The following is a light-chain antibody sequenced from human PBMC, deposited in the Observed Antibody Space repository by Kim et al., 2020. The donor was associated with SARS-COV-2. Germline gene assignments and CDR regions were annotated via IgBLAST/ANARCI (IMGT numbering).Light chain of an antibody. Sequence: HTATLTCTGNRNNVGNQGAAWLQQHQGHPPKLLSYRNNNRPSGISERLSASRSGNTASLTITGLQPEDEADYYCSAWDSSLSAWVFGGGTKLTVL. CDR3: SAWDSSLSAWV. CDR1: RNNVGNQG. J-gene: IGLJ3*02. V-gene: IGLV10-54*01. CDR2: RNN.